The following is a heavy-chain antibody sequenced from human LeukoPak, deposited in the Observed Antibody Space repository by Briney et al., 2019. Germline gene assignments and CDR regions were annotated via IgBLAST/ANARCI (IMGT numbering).Heavy chain of an antibody. J-gene: IGHJ4*02. D-gene: IGHD3-9*01. CDR1: GFTFSSYA. CDR2: ISSNGGST. V-gene: IGHV3-64*01. CDR3: AKDQISRYFDWPPFDY. Sequence: GGSLRLSCAASGFTFSSYAMHWVRQAPGKGLEYVSAISSNGGSTYYANSVKGRFTISRDNSKNTLYLQMNSLRAEDTAVYYCAKDQISRYFDWPPFDYWGQGTLVTVSS.